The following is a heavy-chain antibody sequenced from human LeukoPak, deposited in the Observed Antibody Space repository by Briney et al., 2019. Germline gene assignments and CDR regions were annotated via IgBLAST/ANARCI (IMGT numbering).Heavy chain of an antibody. CDR3: AKVGDDFWSGGDFDY. V-gene: IGHV3-23*01. D-gene: IGHD3-3*01. J-gene: IGHJ4*02. CDR1: GLTFNNYA. Sequence: GGSLRLSCEASGLTFNNYAMSWVRQAPGKGLEWVSAISGSGGSTYYADSVKGRFTISRDNSKNTLYLQMNSLRAEDTAVYYCAKVGDDFWSGGDFDYWGQGTLVTVSS. CDR2: ISGSGGST.